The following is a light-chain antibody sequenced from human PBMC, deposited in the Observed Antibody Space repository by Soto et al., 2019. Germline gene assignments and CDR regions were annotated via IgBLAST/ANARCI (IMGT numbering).Light chain of an antibody. CDR2: GAS. CDR3: QQYGSSAIT. J-gene: IGKJ5*01. CDR1: QSVSSSY. Sequence: EIVLTQSPGTLSLSRGEIATLSCRASQSVSSSYLAWYQQKPGQAPRLLIYGASSRATGIPDRFSGSGSGTDFTLTISRLEPEDFAVYYCQQYGSSAITFGQGTRLEI. V-gene: IGKV3-20*01.